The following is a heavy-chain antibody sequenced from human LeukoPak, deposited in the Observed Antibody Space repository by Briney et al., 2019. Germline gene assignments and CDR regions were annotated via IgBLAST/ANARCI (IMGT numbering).Heavy chain of an antibody. CDR2: ISNSGSTI. D-gene: IGHD3-22*01. CDR3: ARLYDGSAYHADHFDY. CDR1: GFTFSSYE. J-gene: IGHJ4*02. Sequence: QSGGSLRLSCAASGFTFSSYEMNWVRQAPGKGLEWISYISNSGSTIYSADSVKGRFTISRDNAKNSLYLQMNSLRAEDTAVYYCARLYDGSAYHADHFDYWGQGTLVIVSS. V-gene: IGHV3-48*03.